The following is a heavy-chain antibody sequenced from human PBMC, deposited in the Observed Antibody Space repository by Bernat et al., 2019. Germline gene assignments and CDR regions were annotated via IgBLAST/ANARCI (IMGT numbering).Heavy chain of an antibody. Sequence: QVQLQESGPGLVKPSQTLSLTCTVSGGSISSGDYYWCWIRQPPGKGLEWIGYIYYSGRTYYNPSLKSRVTISVDTSKNQFSLQLSSVTAADTAVDYCARGRDGDLNFDYWGQGTLVTVSS. CDR2: IYYSGRT. J-gene: IGHJ4*02. D-gene: IGHD4-17*01. CDR1: GGSISSGDYY. CDR3: ARGRDGDLNFDY. V-gene: IGHV4-30-4*01.